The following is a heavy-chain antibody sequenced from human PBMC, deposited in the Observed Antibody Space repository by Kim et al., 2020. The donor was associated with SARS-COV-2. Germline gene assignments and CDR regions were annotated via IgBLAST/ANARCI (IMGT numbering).Heavy chain of an antibody. CDR3: ARAARYSGSYYYYYGMDV. Sequence: SETLSLTCAVYGGSFSGYYWSWIRQPPGKGLEWIGEINHSGSTNYNPSLKSRVTISVDTSKNQFSLKLSSVTAADTAVYYCARAARYSGSYYYYYGMDVWGQGTTVTVSS. J-gene: IGHJ6*02. V-gene: IGHV4-34*01. CDR1: GGSFSGYY. D-gene: IGHD1-26*01. CDR2: INHSGST.